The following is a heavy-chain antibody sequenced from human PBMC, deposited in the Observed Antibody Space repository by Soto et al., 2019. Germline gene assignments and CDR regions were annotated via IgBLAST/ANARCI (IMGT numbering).Heavy chain of an antibody. D-gene: IGHD5-18*01. CDR1: GGSVSSSSYY. CDR2: IYYSGST. J-gene: IGHJ4*02. Sequence: QLQLQESGPGLVKPSETLSLTCTVSGGSVSSSSYYWGWIRQPPGQGLEWIGSIYYSGSTYYNPSLKSRVTISVDTSKNQFSLKLSSVTAADTAVYYCARHRIQLWSELDYWGQGTLVTVSS. V-gene: IGHV4-39*01. CDR3: ARHRIQLWSELDY.